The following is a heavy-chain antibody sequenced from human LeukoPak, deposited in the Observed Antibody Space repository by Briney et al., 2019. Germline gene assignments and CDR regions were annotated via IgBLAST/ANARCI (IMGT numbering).Heavy chain of an antibody. CDR1: GVTFRSYT. Sequence: GGSLRLSCAASGVTFRSYTMKWARGAPGKGGEGVSYNSSSSSYIYYVDTVKGRFTITRDNAKTSLYLQMNSLRAEDTAVYYCARDHSGTIIVVDQDGAFDIWGQGAMVTVSS. J-gene: IGHJ3*02. D-gene: IGHD3-22*01. V-gene: IGHV3-21*01. CDR3: ARDHSGTIIVVDQDGAFDI. CDR2: NSSSSSYI.